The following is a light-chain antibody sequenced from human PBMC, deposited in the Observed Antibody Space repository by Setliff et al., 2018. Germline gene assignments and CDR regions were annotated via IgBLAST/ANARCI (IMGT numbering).Light chain of an antibody. V-gene: IGLV2-14*03. Sequence: QSVLTQPASVSGSPGQSITISCTGTSSDVGGYNYVSWYQQHPDKAPKLMIFDVSNRPSGVSNCFSGSKSGNTASLTISGLQAEDEADYYCSSYTSSSTQVFGTGTKVTVL. CDR3: SSYTSSSTQV. CDR2: DVS. CDR1: SSDVGGYNY. J-gene: IGLJ1*01.